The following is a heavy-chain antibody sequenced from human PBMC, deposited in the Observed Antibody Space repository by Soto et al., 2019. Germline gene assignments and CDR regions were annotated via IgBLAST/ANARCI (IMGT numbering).Heavy chain of an antibody. Sequence: QGQLVQSGAEVKKPGASVKVSCKASGYTFTMYGITWVRQAPGQGLEWMGWSSAYNGKTDYAEKFQGRVAMTTDSXTTTAYMELRSLLSDDTAVYYCARLHRYGDHPPDYWGQGTPVIVSS. CDR2: SSAYNGKT. CDR1: GYTFTMYG. V-gene: IGHV1-18*01. CDR3: ARLHRYGDHPPDY. D-gene: IGHD4-17*01. J-gene: IGHJ4*02.